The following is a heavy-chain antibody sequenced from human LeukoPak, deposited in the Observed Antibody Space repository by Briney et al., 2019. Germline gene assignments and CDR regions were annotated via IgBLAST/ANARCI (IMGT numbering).Heavy chain of an antibody. J-gene: IGHJ4*02. D-gene: IGHD1-1*01. Sequence: PGGSLRLSCAASGFTFSDYGMHWVRQTPGKGLEWVAFIRYDGSRKYYTDSVKGRFTISRDNSKNTLYLQINSLRGEDTAVYYCAKDHWDWNAVFENWGQGTLVTVYS. CDR1: GFTFSDYG. V-gene: IGHV3-30*02. CDR2: IRYDGSRK. CDR3: AKDHWDWNAVFEN.